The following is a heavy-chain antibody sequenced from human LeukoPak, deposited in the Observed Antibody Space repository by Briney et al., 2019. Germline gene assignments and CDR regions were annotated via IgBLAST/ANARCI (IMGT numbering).Heavy chain of an antibody. J-gene: IGHJ4*02. D-gene: IGHD5/OR15-5a*01. CDR1: GFTFSNYN. V-gene: IGHV3-48*01. CDR3: VRGHSVYDFLVY. Sequence: GGSLRLSCAASGFTFSNYNMIWVRQAPGKGLEWLSFISGSSTSIQYADSVRGRITISRDNAKNSLFLQINGLRADDSAVYYCVRGHSVYDFLVYWGRGVLVTVSS. CDR2: ISGSSTSI.